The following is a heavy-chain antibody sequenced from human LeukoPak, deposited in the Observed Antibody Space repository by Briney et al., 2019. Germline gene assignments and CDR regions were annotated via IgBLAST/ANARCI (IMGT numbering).Heavy chain of an antibody. J-gene: IGHJ4*02. Sequence: SETLSLTCAVYGGSFSGYYWSWIRQPPGKGLEWIGEINHSGSTNYNASLKSRVTISVDTSKNQFSLKLSSVTAADTAVYYCARGHIAVAGIAYYFDYWGQGTLVTVSS. CDR1: GGSFSGYY. CDR3: ARGHIAVAGIAYYFDY. CDR2: INHSGST. V-gene: IGHV4-34*01. D-gene: IGHD6-19*01.